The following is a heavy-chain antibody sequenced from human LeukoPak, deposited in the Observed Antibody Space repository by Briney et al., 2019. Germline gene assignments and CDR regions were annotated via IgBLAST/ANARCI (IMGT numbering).Heavy chain of an antibody. Sequence: GGSLRLSCAASGFTFSSYWMSWVRQAPGKGLEWVAVISYDGSNKYYADSVKGRFTISRDNSKNTLYLQMNSLRAEDTAVYYCARDNQRFGELLDYWGQGTLVTVSS. J-gene: IGHJ4*02. V-gene: IGHV3-30-3*01. CDR3: ARDNQRFGELLDY. CDR2: ISYDGSNK. D-gene: IGHD3-10*01. CDR1: GFTFSSYW.